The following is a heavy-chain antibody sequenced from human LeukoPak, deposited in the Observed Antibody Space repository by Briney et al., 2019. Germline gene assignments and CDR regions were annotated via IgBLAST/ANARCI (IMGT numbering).Heavy chain of an antibody. CDR3: VKRRRGLTYYYYMDV. D-gene: IGHD3-10*01. Sequence: PGGSLRLSCAASGFTFSDYYMSWIRQAPGKGLEWVSYISSSGSTIYYADSVKGRFTISRDNAKNSLYLQMNSLRAEDTAVYYCVKRRRGLTYYYYMDVWGKGTTVTVSS. J-gene: IGHJ6*03. CDR1: GFTFSDYY. V-gene: IGHV3-11*04. CDR2: ISSSGSTI.